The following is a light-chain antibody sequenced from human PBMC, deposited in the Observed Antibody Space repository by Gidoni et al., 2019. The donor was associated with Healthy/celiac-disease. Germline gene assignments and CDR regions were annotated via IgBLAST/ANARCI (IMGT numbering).Light chain of an antibody. Sequence: DIQMTPSPSSLSASVGDRVTITCRASQSISSYLNWYQQKPGKAPKLLIYAASSLQSGVPSRFSGSGSGTDFTLTISSLQPEDFATYYCQQSYSTATWTFGQGTKVEIK. V-gene: IGKV1-39*01. CDR2: AAS. J-gene: IGKJ1*01. CDR3: QQSYSTATWT. CDR1: QSISSY.